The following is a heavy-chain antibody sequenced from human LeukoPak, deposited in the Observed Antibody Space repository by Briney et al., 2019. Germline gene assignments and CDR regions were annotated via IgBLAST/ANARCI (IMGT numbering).Heavy chain of an antibody. CDR2: ISYDGSNK. CDR1: GFTFSSYA. V-gene: IGHV3-30-3*01. Sequence: PGRSLRLSCAASGFTFSSYAMHWVRQAPGKGLEWVAVISYDGSNKYYEDSVKGRFTISRDNSKNTLYLQMNSLRAEDMAVYYCARDTYDYGDYGCFDYWGQGTLVTVSS. CDR3: ARDTYDYGDYGCFDY. J-gene: IGHJ4*02. D-gene: IGHD4-17*01.